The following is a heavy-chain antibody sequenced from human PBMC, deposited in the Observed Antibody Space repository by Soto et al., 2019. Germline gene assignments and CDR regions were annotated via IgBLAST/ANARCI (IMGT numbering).Heavy chain of an antibody. Sequence: QVLLQESGPGLVKPSETLSLTCSVSGASITSYYWSWIRQPPGKGLEWIGYIYHSGGPSYNPSHKSRVTISVDTSKNQLSLRLVSVTAADTALYFCAREDFGSCSSTTCLNWFDPWGQGTLVTVSS. D-gene: IGHD2-2*01. V-gene: IGHV4-59*01. CDR1: GASITSYY. CDR3: AREDFGSCSSTTCLNWFDP. J-gene: IGHJ5*02. CDR2: IYHSGGP.